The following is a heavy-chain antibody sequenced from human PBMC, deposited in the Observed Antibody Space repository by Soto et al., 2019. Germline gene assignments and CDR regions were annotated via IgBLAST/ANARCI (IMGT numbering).Heavy chain of an antibody. CDR3: ARDKDCSSTSCYNAFDI. D-gene: IGHD2-2*02. J-gene: IGHJ3*02. CDR2: ISYDGTNQ. V-gene: IGHV3-30-3*01. Sequence: GGSLRLSCAASGFTFSTYAMDWVRQAPGKGLEWVAVISYDGTNQYHADSVRGRFTISRDNSKNTLYLQVNSLRAEDTAVYYCARDKDCSSTSCYNAFDIWGQGTMVTVSS. CDR1: GFTFSTYA.